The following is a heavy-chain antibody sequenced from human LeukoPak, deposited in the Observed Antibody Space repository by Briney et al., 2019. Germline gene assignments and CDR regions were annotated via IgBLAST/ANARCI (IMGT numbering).Heavy chain of an antibody. D-gene: IGHD3/OR15-3a*01. V-gene: IGHV4-39*01. Sequence: SETLSLTCTVSGVSISSSNSYWGWIRQPPGKGLEWIGSIYFSGNTYYNASLKSQVSISIDTSKNQFSLRLTSVTAADTAVYYCARQTGSGLFILPGGQGTLVTVSS. J-gene: IGHJ4*02. CDR3: ARQTGSGLFILP. CDR1: GVSISSSNSY. CDR2: IYFSGNT.